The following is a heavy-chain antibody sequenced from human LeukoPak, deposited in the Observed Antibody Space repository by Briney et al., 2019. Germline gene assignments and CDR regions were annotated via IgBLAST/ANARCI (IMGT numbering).Heavy chain of an antibody. CDR2: MNPNSGNT. D-gene: IGHD2-15*01. CDR3: ARRGGCSGGSCPLRYWFDP. CDR1: GYTFTSYD. V-gene: IGHV1-8*01. J-gene: IGHJ5*02. Sequence: ASVKVSCKASGYTFTSYDINWVQQATGQGLEWMGWMNPNSGNTGYAQKFQGRVTMTRNTSISTAYMELSSLRSEDTAVYYCARRGGCSGGSCPLRYWFDPWGQGTLVTVSS.